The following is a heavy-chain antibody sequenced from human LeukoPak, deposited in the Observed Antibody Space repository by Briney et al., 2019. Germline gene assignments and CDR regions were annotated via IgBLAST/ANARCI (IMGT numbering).Heavy chain of an antibody. D-gene: IGHD4-23*01. Sequence: GSLRLSCAASGFTFSTYEMNWVRQAPGKGLEWVSYISSGSSTIYYADSVKGRFTISRDNAKNSLYLQMNSLRAEDTAVYYCARDFRENGGNRLGSFDYWGQGTLVTVSS. V-gene: IGHV3-48*03. CDR1: GFTFSTYE. CDR2: ISSGSSTI. CDR3: ARDFRENGGNRLGSFDY. J-gene: IGHJ4*02.